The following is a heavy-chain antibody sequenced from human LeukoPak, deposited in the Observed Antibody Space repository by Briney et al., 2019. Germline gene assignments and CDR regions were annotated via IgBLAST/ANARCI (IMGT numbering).Heavy chain of an antibody. CDR2: INWNGGST. CDR1: GFTVDDYG. Sequence: GGSLRLSCAASGFTVDDYGMSWVRQAPGKGLEWVSGINWNGGSTGYADSVKGRFTISRDNAKNSLYLQMNSLRAEDTALYYCARVGGSGSYSFFDYWGQGTLVTVSS. J-gene: IGHJ4*02. V-gene: IGHV3-20*04. CDR3: ARVGGSGSYSFFDY. D-gene: IGHD3-10*01.